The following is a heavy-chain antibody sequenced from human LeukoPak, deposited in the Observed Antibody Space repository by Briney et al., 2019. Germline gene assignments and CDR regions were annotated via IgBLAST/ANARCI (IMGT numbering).Heavy chain of an antibody. J-gene: IGHJ4*02. CDR2: IYPGDSDT. CDR3: ACALTTVVRGVDY. CDR1: GYSFTSYW. Sequence: GESLKISCKGSGYSFTSYWIGWVRQMPGKGLEWMGIIYPGDSDTRYSPSFQGQVTISADKSISTAYLQWSSLKASDTAMYYCACALTTVVRGVDYWGQGTLVTVSS. V-gene: IGHV5-51*01. D-gene: IGHD4-23*01.